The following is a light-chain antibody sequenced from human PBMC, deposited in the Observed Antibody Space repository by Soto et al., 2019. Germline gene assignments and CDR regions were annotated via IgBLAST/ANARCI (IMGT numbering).Light chain of an antibody. CDR1: SNDVGGYNY. Sequence: QSALTQPASVSGSPGQSITISCTGTSNDVGGYNYVSWYQHYPGKAPKLIISEVSHRPSGVSNRFSGSKSGNTASLTISGLQAEDGADYYCSSYRRASTLYVIFGGGTKLTVL. J-gene: IGLJ2*01. V-gene: IGLV2-14*01. CDR2: EVS. CDR3: SSYRRASTLYVI.